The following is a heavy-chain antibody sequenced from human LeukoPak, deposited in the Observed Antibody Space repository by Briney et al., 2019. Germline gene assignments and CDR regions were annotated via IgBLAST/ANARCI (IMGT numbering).Heavy chain of an antibody. D-gene: IGHD2-8*01. V-gene: IGHV3-74*01. J-gene: IGHJ5*02. Sequence: GGSLRLSCAASVFTFSDTWMHWGRQAPGAGLVWVSRIRSDGSDTRYAESVKGRFTISRDNAKNTLYLQMNSLRAEDTAVYYCAREADRIVLMANWFDPWGQGTLVTVSS. CDR1: VFTFSDTW. CDR2: IRSDGSDT. CDR3: AREADRIVLMANWFDP.